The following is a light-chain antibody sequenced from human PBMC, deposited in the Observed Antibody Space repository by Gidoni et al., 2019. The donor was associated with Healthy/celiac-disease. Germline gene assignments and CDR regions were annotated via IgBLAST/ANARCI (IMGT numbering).Light chain of an antibody. V-gene: IGKV1-5*03. CDR2: KAS. CDR3: QQYNSYPYT. J-gene: IGKJ2*01. CDR1: QSISSW. Sequence: DFQMPQPPSTLSASVGDRVTITCRASQSISSWLAWYQQKPGQAPKLLIYKASSLESGVPSRFSGSGSGTEFTLTISSLQPDDFATYYCQQYNSYPYTFGQGTKLEIK.